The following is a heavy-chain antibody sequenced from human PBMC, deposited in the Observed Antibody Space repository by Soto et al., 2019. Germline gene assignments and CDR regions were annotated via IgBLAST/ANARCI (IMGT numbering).Heavy chain of an antibody. V-gene: IGHV4-59*01. CDR1: GGSISSSH. CDR2: VYNSGST. J-gene: IGHJ4*02. D-gene: IGHD6-13*01. CDR3: ARYRREAVAGYTLDN. Sequence: KPSETLSLTCTVSGGSISSSHWTWIRQPPGKGLEWIGYVYNSGSTNYNPSLKSRVTISEDTSKSQFSLKVNSMTAADTAVYYCARYRREAVAGYTLDNWGQGILVTVSS.